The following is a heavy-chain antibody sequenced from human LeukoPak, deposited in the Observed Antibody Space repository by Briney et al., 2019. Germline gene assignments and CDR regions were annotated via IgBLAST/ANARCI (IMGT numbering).Heavy chain of an antibody. CDR3: ARRRCSSTSCTEGYYFDY. CDR2: INWNGGST. D-gene: IGHD2-2*01. J-gene: IGHJ4*02. V-gene: IGHV3-20*04. Sequence: GGSLRLSCAASGFTFDDYGMSWVRQAPRKGLEWVSGINWNGGSTGYADSVKGRFTISRDNAKNSLYLQMNSLRAEDTALYYCARRRCSSTSCTEGYYFDYWGQGTLVTVSS. CDR1: GFTFDDYG.